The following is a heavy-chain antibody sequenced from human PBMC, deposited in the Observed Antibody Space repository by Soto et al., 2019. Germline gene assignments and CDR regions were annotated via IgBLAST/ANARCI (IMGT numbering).Heavy chain of an antibody. D-gene: IGHD6-19*01. V-gene: IGHV4-59*03. J-gene: IGHJ5*02. CDR1: GGSISNYY. CDR3: AKTIVVAGNLRFDP. CDR2: ISYSGST. Sequence: TSETLSLTCSVCGGSISNYYNFWSWLRQSPGRGLEWIGYISYSGSTNYNPSVKSRVTISADMSKNQFSLRLSSVTAADTAIYYCAKTIVVAGNLRFDPWGQGALVTVSS.